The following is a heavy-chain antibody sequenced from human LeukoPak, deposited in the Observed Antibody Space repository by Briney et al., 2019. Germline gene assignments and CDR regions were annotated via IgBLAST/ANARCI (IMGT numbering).Heavy chain of an antibody. Sequence: SETLSLTCTVSGGSISSHSWNWIRQPPGKGLEWIAYIYDSGSTNYNPSLKSRVTISIDTSKNQFSLKLSSVTAADTAVYYCTRIGGSFYFYYYMDVWGKGTTVTVSS. CDR2: IYDSGST. V-gene: IGHV4-59*11. CDR1: GGSISSHS. J-gene: IGHJ6*03. D-gene: IGHD1-26*01. CDR3: TRIGGSFYFYYYMDV.